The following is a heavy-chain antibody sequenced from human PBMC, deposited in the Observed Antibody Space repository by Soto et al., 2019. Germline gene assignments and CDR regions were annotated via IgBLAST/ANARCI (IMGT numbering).Heavy chain of an antibody. CDR1: GYTFTSYY. V-gene: IGHV1-18*01. D-gene: IGHD4-17*01. Sequence: ASVKVSCKASGYTFTSYYISWVRQAPGQGLEWMGWISGYNGNTNYAQKLQGRVTMTTDTSTSTAYMELRSLRSDDTAVYFCARGVKYGAYSRWFDPWGQGTLVTVSS. J-gene: IGHJ5*02. CDR3: ARGVKYGAYSRWFDP. CDR2: ISGYNGNT.